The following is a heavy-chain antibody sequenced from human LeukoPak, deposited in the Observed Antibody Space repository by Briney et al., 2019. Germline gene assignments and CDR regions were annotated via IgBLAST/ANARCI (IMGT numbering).Heavy chain of an antibody. CDR2: INPNSGGT. J-gene: IGHJ5*02. Sequence: GASVKVSCKASGYTFTGYYMHWVRQAPGQGLEWMGWINPNSGGTNYAQKFQGRITMTRDTSISTAYMELSRLRSDDTAVYYCAREVPAIAVAGSGAEWFDPWGQGTLVTVSS. CDR1: GYTFTGYY. V-gene: IGHV1-2*02. CDR3: AREVPAIAVAGSGAEWFDP. D-gene: IGHD6-19*01.